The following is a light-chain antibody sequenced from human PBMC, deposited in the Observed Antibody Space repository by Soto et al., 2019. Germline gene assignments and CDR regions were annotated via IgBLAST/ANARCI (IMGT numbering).Light chain of an antibody. CDR1: QSISSW. CDR3: QQYNSYSPET. CDR2: DAS. J-gene: IGKJ1*01. V-gene: IGKV1-5*01. Sequence: DIQMTQSPSTLSASVGDRVTITCRASQSISSWLAWYQQKPGKAPKLLIYDASSLESGVPSRFSGSGSGTEFTPTISSLQPDDFATYYCQQYNSYSPETFGQGTKVEIK.